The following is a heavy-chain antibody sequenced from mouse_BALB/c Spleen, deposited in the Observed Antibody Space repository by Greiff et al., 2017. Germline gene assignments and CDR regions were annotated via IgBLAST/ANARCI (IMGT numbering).Heavy chain of an antibody. CDR3: ARGGLRLPWFAY. D-gene: IGHD1-2*01. CDR1: GFNIKDTY. J-gene: IGHJ3*01. Sequence: VQLQQSGAELVKPGASVKLSCTASGFNIKDTYMHWVKQRPEQGLEWIGRIDPANGNTKYDPKFQGKATITADTSSNTAYLQLSSLTSEDTAVYYCARGGLRLPWFAYWGQGTLVTVSA. V-gene: IGHV14-3*02. CDR2: IDPANGNT.